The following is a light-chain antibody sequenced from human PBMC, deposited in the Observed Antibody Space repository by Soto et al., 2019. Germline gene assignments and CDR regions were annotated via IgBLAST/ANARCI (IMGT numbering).Light chain of an antibody. Sequence: IPLTQSPSSLSASVGDRVTITCRASQGISSYLAWYQQKPGKAPKLLIYAASTLQSGVPARFSGSGSGTDFTLTISSLQPEDFATYYCQQLNSYLTWTFGQGTKVEI. V-gene: IGKV1-9*01. CDR1: QGISSY. CDR3: QQLNSYLTWT. CDR2: AAS. J-gene: IGKJ1*01.